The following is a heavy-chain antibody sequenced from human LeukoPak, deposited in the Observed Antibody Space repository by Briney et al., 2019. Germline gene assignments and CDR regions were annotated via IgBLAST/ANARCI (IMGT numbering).Heavy chain of an antibody. Sequence: PGGSLRLSCAASGFTFSSYAMHWVRQAPGKGLEYVSAISSDGDGTYYANSVKGRFIISRDNSKNTLYLHMGSLRAEDMAVYYCARGVPEGGSTDFWGQGTLVTVSS. J-gene: IGHJ4*02. D-gene: IGHD1-26*01. CDR1: GFTFSSYA. CDR3: ARGVPEGGSTDF. CDR2: ISSDGDGT. V-gene: IGHV3-64*01.